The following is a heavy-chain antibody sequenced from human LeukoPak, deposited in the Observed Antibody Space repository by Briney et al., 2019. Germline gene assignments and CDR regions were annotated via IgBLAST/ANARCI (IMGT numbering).Heavy chain of an antibody. CDR1: GGSISSGSYY. CDR3: AREYRSGNQY. V-gene: IGHV4-61*02. J-gene: IGHJ1*01. Sequence: SETLSLTCSVSGGSISSGSYYWNWIRQPAGKGLEWIGRIYTSGSTNYNPSLKSRVTISVDTSKNQFPLKLSSVTAADTAVYYCAREYRSGNQYWGQGTLVIVSS. D-gene: IGHD3-10*01. CDR2: IYTSGST.